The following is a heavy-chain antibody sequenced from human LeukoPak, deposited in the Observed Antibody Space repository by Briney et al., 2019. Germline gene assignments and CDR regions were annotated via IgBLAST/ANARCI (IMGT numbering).Heavy chain of an antibody. D-gene: IGHD2-15*01. CDR3: ARVCSGGSCYSVVDY. CDR2: IYYSGST. CDR1: GGSITSGDYY. Sequence: PSQTLSLTCTVSGGSITSGDYYWNWIRQQPGKGLEWIGYIYYSGSTYYNPSLKSRVTISVDTSKNQFSLKLSSVTAADTAVYYCARVCSGGSCYSVVDYWGQGTLVTVSS. J-gene: IGHJ4*02. V-gene: IGHV4-31*03.